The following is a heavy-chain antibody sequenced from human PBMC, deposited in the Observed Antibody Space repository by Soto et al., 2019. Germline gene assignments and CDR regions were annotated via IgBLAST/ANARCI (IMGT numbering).Heavy chain of an antibody. Sequence: LSLSCAASGFTVSSYAMHWVRQAPGKGLEWVAVISYDGSNKYYADSVKGRFTISRDNSKNTLYLQMNSLRAEDTAVYYCARAGGDYGYYGMDVWGKGTTVTVSS. D-gene: IGHD2-21*02. V-gene: IGHV3-30-3*01. CDR1: GFTVSSYA. J-gene: IGHJ6*04. CDR3: ARAGGDYGYYGMDV. CDR2: ISYDGSNK.